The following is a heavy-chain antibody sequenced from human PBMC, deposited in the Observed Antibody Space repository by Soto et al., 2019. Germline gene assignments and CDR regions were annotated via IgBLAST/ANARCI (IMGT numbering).Heavy chain of an antibody. CDR2: INPNSGGT. CDR3: ARGADYYYYGMEV. J-gene: IGHJ6*02. V-gene: IGHV1-2*04. Sequence: ASVKVSCKASGYTFTGYYMHWVRQAPGQGLEWMGWINPNSGGTNYAQKFQGWVTMTRDTSISTAYMELSRLRSDDTAVYYCARGADYYYYGMEVWGQGTTVTVSS. CDR1: GYTFTGYY.